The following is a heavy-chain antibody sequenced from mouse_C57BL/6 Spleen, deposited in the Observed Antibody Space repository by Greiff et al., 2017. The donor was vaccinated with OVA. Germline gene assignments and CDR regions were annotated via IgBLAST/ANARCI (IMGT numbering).Heavy chain of an antibody. D-gene: IGHD1-1*01. CDR2: IHPNSGST. CDR1: GYTFTSYW. V-gene: IGHV1-64*01. CDR3: ARRITTVVESFDY. Sequence: QVQLKQPGAELVKPGASVKLSCKASGYTFTSYWMHWVKRRPGQGLEWIGMIHPNSGSTNYNEKFKSKATLTVDKSSSTAYMQLSSLTSEDSAVYYCARRITTVVESFDYWGQGTTLTVSS. J-gene: IGHJ2*01.